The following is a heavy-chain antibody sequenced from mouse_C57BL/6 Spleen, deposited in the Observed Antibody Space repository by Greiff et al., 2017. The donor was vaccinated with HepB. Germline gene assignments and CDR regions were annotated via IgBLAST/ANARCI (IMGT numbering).Heavy chain of an antibody. D-gene: IGHD1-3*01. J-gene: IGHJ2*01. Sequence: DVKLVESGGGLVKPGGSLKLSCAASGFTFSSYTMSWVRQTPEKRLEWVATISGGGGNTYYPDSVKGRFTISRDNAKNTLYLQMSSLRPAVTALYYCARKYNWGRYFDYWGHGTTLTVSS. V-gene: IGHV5-9*01. CDR2: ISGGGGNT. CDR3: ARKYNWGRYFDY. CDR1: GFTFSSYT.